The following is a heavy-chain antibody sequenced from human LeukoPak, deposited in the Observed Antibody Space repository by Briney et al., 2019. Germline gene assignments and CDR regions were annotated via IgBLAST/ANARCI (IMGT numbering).Heavy chain of an antibody. V-gene: IGHV3-23*01. CDR2: MSASGSIK. D-gene: IGHD1-1*01. CDR3: AYLGLSSDWNDVRGPQTDH. J-gene: IGHJ4*02. CDR1: GFTFTDYA. Sequence: GGSLRLSCTASGFTFTDYAVNWVRQAPGKGLEWVSTMSASGSIKFYADSVKGRFTISRDDSKNTFYLQMNSLRIDDTAVYYCAYLGLSSDWNDVRGPQTDHWGQGTLVTVSS.